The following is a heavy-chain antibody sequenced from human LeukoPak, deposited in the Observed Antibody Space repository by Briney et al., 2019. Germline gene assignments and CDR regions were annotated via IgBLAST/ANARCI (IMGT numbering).Heavy chain of an antibody. D-gene: IGHD2/OR15-2a*01. V-gene: IGHV3-15*01. CDR1: GFTFSNAW. J-gene: IGHJ4*02. CDR3: TTLRGPLLFDY. Sequence: GGSLRLSCAASGFTFSNAWMSWVRQAPGKGLEWVGRIKSKTDGGTADYAAPVKGRFTISRDDSKNTLYLQMNSLKTEDTAVYYCTTLRGPLLFDYWGQGTLVTVSS. CDR2: IKSKTDGGTA.